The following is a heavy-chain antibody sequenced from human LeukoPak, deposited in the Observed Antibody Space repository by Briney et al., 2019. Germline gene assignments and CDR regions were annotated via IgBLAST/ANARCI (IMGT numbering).Heavy chain of an antibody. V-gene: IGHV3-48*04. CDR1: GFTVSSYS. CDR2: ISSSSSTI. J-gene: IGHJ5*02. CDR3: ASGWFGP. Sequence: GGSLRLASAASGFTVSSYSMNWVRQAPGKGLEWVSYISSSSSTIYYADSVKGRFTISRDNAKNSLYLQMNSLRAEDTAVYYCASGWFGPWGQGTLVTVSS.